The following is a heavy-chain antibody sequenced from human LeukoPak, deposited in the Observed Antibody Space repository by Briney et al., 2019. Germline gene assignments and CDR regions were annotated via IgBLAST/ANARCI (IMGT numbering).Heavy chain of an antibody. CDR3: ATKVRGGFDI. CDR2: IYNSGSI. J-gene: IGHJ3*02. D-gene: IGHD2-15*01. CDR1: GGSINSHY. Sequence: SETLSLTCTLSGGSINSHYCNWIRQSPGKGLEWIGYIYNSGSINYNPSLKSRVTISVDTSKNQFSLKLSSVTAADTAIYYCATKVRGGFDIWGQGTMVTVSS. V-gene: IGHV4-59*11.